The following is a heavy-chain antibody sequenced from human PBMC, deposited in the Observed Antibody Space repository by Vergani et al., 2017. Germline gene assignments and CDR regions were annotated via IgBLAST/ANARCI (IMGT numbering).Heavy chain of an antibody. CDR1: GFTFSSYA. V-gene: IGHV3-23*01. Sequence: EVQLLESGGGLVQPEGSLRLSCAASGFTFSSYAMSWVRQAPGKGLEWVSAISGSGGSTYYADSVKGRFTISRDNSKNTLYLQMNSLRAEDTAVYYCAKRGALYYYDSSGYXNILGKVTDWYFDLWGRGTLVTVSS. CDR2: ISGSGGST. J-gene: IGHJ2*01. CDR3: AKRGALYYYDSSGYXNILGKVTDWYFDL. D-gene: IGHD3-22*01.